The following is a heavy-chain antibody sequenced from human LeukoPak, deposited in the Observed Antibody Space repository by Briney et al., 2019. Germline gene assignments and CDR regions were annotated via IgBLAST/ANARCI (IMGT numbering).Heavy chain of an antibody. D-gene: IGHD5-18*01. CDR3: AKDMGYSYGRAFDY. J-gene: IGHJ4*02. V-gene: IGHV3-23*01. Sequence: GGSLRLSCAASGFTFSSYAMSWVRQAPGKGPEWVSAISGSGGSTYYADSVKGRFTISRDNSKNTLYLQMNSLRAEDTAVYYCAKDMGYSYGRAFDYWGQGTLVTVSS. CDR1: GFTFSSYA. CDR2: ISGSGGST.